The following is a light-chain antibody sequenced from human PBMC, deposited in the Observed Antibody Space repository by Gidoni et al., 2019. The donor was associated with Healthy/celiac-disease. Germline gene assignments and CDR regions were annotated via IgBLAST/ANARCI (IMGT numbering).Light chain of an antibody. CDR2: LGS. V-gene: IGKV2-28*01. J-gene: IGKJ4*01. Sequence: DIVMTQSPLSLPVTPGETSSISCRSSQSLLHSTGYNYLDWYMQKPGQSPQLLIYLGSTRAAGVPDRLSGSGSGTDFTLKISRVEAEDVGVYYGMQALQTPSFGGGTKVEIK. CDR1: QSLLHSTGYNY. CDR3: MQALQTPS.